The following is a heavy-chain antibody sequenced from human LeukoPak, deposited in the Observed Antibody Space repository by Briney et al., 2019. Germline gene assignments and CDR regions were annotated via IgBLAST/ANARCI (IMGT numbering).Heavy chain of an antibody. J-gene: IGHJ4*02. D-gene: IGHD2-8*01. CDR2: INHSGST. Sequence: SETLSLTCTVSGGSISSSSYYWGWIRQPPGKGLEWIGEINHSGSTNYNPSLKSRVTISVDTSKNQFSLKLSSVTAADTAVYYCARGRSIVLMVYAIDYWGQGTLVTVSS. CDR1: GGSISSSSYY. CDR3: ARGRSIVLMVYAIDY. V-gene: IGHV4-39*07.